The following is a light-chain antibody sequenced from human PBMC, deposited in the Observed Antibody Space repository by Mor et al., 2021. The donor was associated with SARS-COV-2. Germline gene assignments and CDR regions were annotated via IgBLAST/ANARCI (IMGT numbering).Light chain of an antibody. CDR2: YKSDSDN. CDR3: MIWHSSAWV. CDR1: SGINVRTYK. Sequence: CTLRSGINVRTYKIFWYQQKPGSPPQFLLTYKSDSDNQQGSGVPSRFSGSIDASANAGILLISGLQPEDEADYFCMIWHSSAWVFG. J-gene: IGLJ3*02. V-gene: IGLV5-45*01.